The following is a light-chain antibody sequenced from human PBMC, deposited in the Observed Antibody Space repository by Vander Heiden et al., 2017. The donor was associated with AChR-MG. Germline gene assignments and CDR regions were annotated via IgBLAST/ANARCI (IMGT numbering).Light chain of an antibody. CDR3: LQRDSWPRT. CDR1: RRIDCH. J-gene: IGKJ1*01. Sequence: EVALTQSPATLSLSPGERATLSCTTSRRIDCHLDWYQHKPGQPPRVLMYDASKRATGITARFSGAGSGTDFTLTISGLEPEDFAIYYCLQRDSWPRTFGQGTRVEI. CDR2: DAS. V-gene: IGKV3-11*01.